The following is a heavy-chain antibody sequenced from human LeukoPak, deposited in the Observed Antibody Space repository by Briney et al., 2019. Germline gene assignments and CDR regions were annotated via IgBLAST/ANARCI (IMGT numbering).Heavy chain of an antibody. J-gene: IGHJ4*02. CDR1: GGTFSSYA. CDR2: IIPILGIA. V-gene: IGHV1-69*04. Sequence: ASVKVSCKASGGTFSSYAISWVRQAPGQGLEWMGRIIPILGIANYAQKLQGRVTMTTDTSTSTAYMELGSLRSDDTAVYYCARGNYDFWSGYYHYWGQGTLVTVSS. CDR3: ARGNYDFWSGYYHY. D-gene: IGHD3-3*01.